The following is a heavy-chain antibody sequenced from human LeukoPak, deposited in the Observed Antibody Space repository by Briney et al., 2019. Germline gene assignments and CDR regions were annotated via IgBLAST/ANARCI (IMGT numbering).Heavy chain of an antibody. Sequence: ASVKVSCKASGYTFTGYYMHWVRQAPGQGLEWMGRINPNSGGTNYAQMFQGRVTMTRDTSINTAYMELSSLRSDDTAVYYCARERKITIFGVACDYWGQGTLVTVSS. D-gene: IGHD3-3*01. V-gene: IGHV1-2*06. J-gene: IGHJ4*02. CDR1: GYTFTGYY. CDR3: ARERKITIFGVACDY. CDR2: INPNSGGT.